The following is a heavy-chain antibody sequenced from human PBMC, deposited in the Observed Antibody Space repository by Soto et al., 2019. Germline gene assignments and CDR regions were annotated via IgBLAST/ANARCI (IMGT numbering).Heavy chain of an antibody. V-gene: IGHV4-39*01. J-gene: IGHJ5*02. CDR3: AVGTVTTFKWFDP. CDR2: IYFSGNT. CDR1: GGSVSSVNYS. D-gene: IGHD4-17*01. Sequence: QLQLHESGPGLVKPSETLSLTCTVSGGSVSSVNYSWAWIRQPPGKGLEWMGTIYFSGNTYYNPSLKSRVTISVDTSRNQLSLQLSSVTAADTAVYYSAVGTVTTFKWFDPWGQGTFVPVSS.